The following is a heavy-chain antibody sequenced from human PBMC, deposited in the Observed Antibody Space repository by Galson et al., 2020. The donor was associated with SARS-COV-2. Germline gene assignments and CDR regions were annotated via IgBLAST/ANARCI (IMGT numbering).Heavy chain of an antibody. CDR3: ARDLALGQQLVNY. CDR1: GFTFSSYG. Sequence: GGSLRLSCAASGFTFSSYGMHWVRQAPGKGLEWVAVIWYDGSNKYYADSVKGRFTISRDNSKNTLYLQMNSLRAEDTAVYYCARDLALGQQLVNYWGQGTLVTASS. J-gene: IGHJ4*02. CDR2: IWYDGSNK. V-gene: IGHV3-33*01. D-gene: IGHD6-13*01.